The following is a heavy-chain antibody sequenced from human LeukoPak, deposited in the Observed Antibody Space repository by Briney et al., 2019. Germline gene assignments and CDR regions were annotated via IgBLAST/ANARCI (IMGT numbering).Heavy chain of an antibody. Sequence: YPSEALSLTYTVSGGSISSGSYYWSWIRQPAGKGLEWIGRIYTSGSTNYNPSLKSRVTISVDTSKNQFSLKLSSVTAADTAVYYCARVRKLAVDYWGQGTLVTVSS. CDR2: IYTSGST. CDR3: ARVRKLAVDY. V-gene: IGHV4-61*02. CDR1: GGSISSGSYY. J-gene: IGHJ4*02. D-gene: IGHD6-6*01.